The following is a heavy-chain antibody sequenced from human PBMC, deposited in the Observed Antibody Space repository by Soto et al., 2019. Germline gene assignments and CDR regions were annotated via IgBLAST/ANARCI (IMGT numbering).Heavy chain of an antibody. CDR1: GGSISSSSYY. CDR2: IYYSGST. D-gene: IGHD6-6*01. CDR3: ARRRIAAFGYFDY. Sequence: KSSETLSLTCTVSGGSISSSSYYWGWIRQPPGKGLEWIGSIYYSGSTYYNPSLKSRVTISVDTSKNQFSLKLSSVTAADTAVYYCARRRIAAFGYFDYWGQGTLVTVSS. V-gene: IGHV4-39*01. J-gene: IGHJ4*02.